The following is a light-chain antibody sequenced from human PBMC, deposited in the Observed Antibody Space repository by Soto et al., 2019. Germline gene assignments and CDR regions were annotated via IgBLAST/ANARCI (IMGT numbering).Light chain of an antibody. Sequence: EMVLTQSPGTLSLSPGDRATLSCRASQSVSNDYVAWVQQKPGQTPRLLIYSVSSRATGIPDRFSGSGSGTEFTLSISSLQSEDFAVYYCQQYGSSPRTFGQGTKVDIK. J-gene: IGKJ1*01. CDR3: QQYGSSPRT. V-gene: IGKV3-20*01. CDR2: SVS. CDR1: QSVSNDY.